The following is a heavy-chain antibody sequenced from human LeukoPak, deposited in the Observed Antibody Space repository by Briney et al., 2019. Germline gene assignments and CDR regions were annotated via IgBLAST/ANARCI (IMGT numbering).Heavy chain of an antibody. J-gene: IGHJ4*02. CDR1: GGSFSSSSYY. CDR2: IYYSGST. V-gene: IGHV4-39*01. CDR3: ARPVTYSSSRPPYFDY. Sequence: SETLSLTCTVSGGSFSSSSYYWGWIRQPPGKGLVWIGSIYYSGSTYYNPSLKSRVTISVDTSKNQFSLKLSSVTAADTAVYYCARPVTYSSSRPPYFDYWGQGTLVTVSS. D-gene: IGHD6-13*01.